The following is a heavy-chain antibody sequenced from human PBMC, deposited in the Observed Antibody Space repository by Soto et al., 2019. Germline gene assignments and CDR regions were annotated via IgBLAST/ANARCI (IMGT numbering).Heavy chain of an antibody. D-gene: IGHD6-13*01. CDR3: ARVGGLAASTFDY. J-gene: IGHJ4*02. CDR2: IYYSGST. CDR1: GGSISDFY. V-gene: IGHV4-59*01. Sequence: SETLSLTCTVSGGSISDFYWSWTRQPPGKGLEWIGYIYYSGSTNYNPSLKSRVTISVDTSKNQFSLNLRSMSHADTAVYYCARVGGLAASTFDYWGPGTLVTVSS.